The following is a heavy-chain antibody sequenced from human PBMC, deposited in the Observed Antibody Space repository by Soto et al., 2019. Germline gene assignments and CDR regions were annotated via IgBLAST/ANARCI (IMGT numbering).Heavy chain of an antibody. CDR1: GFTFSSYW. CDR3: ARESLTSGWFDT. D-gene: IGHD3-9*01. CDR2: INSDGSST. V-gene: IGHV3-74*01. Sequence: GGSLRLSCAASGFTFSSYWMHWVRQAPGKGLVWVSRINSDGSSTSYADSVKGRFTISRDNAKNTLYLQMNSLRAEDTAVYYCARESLTSGWFDTWGQGTLVTVSS. J-gene: IGHJ5*02.